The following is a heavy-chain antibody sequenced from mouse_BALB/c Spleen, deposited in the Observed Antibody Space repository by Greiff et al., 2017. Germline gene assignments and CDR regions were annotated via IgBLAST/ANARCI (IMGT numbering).Heavy chain of an antibody. CDR3: ARWDSQLGWYFDV. J-gene: IGHJ1*01. Sequence: DVKLVESGPSLVKPSQTLSLTCSVTGDSITSGYWNWIRKFPGNKLEYMGYISYSGSTYYNPSLKSRISITRDTSKNQYYLQLNSVTTEDTATYYCARWDSQLGWYFDVWGAGTTVTVSS. V-gene: IGHV3-8*02. CDR1: GDSITSGY. CDR2: ISYSGST. D-gene: IGHD4-1*02.